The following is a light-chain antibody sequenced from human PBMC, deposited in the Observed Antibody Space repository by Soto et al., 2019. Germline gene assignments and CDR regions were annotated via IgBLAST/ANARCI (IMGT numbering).Light chain of an antibody. CDR2: GAS. Sequence: EIVLTQSPGTLSLSPGEGATLSCRASQSVSSSYLAWYQQKFGQAPRLLIYGASNRATGIPDRFSGSGSGTDFTLTIRRLEPEDFEVYYCQQQDNLPRTFGQGTKVDIK. CDR3: QQQDNLPRT. J-gene: IGKJ1*01. V-gene: IGKV3-20*01. CDR1: QSVSSSY.